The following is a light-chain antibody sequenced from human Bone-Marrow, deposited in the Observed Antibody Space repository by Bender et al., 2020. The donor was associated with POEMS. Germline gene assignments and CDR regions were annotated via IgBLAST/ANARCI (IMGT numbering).Light chain of an antibody. CDR3: CSYERFTVA. CDR2: EAS. J-gene: IGLJ2*01. CDR1: TTDVGKDDV. V-gene: IGLV2-23*01. Sequence: QSALTQPASVSGSPGQSITISCTGTTTDVGKDDVVSWYRLQPGKAPKVLIYEASKRASGVSGRISGSRSGSTASLTISGLQAEDEGDYFCCSYERFTVAFGGGTKVTVL.